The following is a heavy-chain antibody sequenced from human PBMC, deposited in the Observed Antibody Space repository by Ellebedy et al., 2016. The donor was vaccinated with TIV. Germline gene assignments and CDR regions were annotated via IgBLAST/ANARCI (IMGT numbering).Heavy chain of an antibody. D-gene: IGHD1-26*01. CDR2: IWYDGSNK. Sequence: GESLKISCAASGFTFSSYGMHWVRQAPGKGLEWVAVIWYDGSNKYYADSVKGRFTISRDNSKNTLYLQMNSLRAEDTAVYYCARDEVGATDYWGQGTLVTVSS. CDR3: ARDEVGATDY. V-gene: IGHV3-33*01. J-gene: IGHJ4*02. CDR1: GFTFSSYG.